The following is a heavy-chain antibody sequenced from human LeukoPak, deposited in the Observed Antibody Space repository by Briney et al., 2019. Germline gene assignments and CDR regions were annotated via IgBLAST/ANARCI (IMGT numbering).Heavy chain of an antibody. J-gene: IGHJ4*02. CDR1: GGSISSYY. CDR3: ARGHGSSWTFEY. D-gene: IGHD6-13*01. Sequence: SETLSFTCTVSGGSISSYYWSWVRQPPGKGLEWIGFIFYSGSTNYNPSLQSRVTISLDMSNNQFSLRLTSVTAADTAVYYCARGHGSSWTFEYWGQGPLVTVSS. CDR2: IFYSGST. V-gene: IGHV4-59*01.